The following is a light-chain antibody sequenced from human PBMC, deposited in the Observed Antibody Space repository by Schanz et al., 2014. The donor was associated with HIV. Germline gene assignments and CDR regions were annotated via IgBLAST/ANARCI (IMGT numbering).Light chain of an antibody. CDR1: TGTVTSGHY. V-gene: IGLV7-46*01. J-gene: IGLJ3*02. CDR2: DTN. Sequence: QAVVTQESSVTVSPGGTVTLTCGSSTGTVTSGHYPYWFQQKPGQAPRTLIYDTNSKHSWTPARFSGSLFGGKAALTLSGGRLEEEADYSSFLTNTVFWVFGGGP. CDR3: FLTNTVFWV.